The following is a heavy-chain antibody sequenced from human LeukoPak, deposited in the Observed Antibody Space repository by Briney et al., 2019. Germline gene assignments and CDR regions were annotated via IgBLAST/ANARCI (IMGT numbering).Heavy chain of an antibody. D-gene: IGHD1-26*01. Sequence: GASVKVSCKASGYTFTGYYMHWVRQAPGQGLEWMGWINPNSGGTNYAQKFQGRVTMTRDTSISTAYMELSRLRSDDTAVYYCARDIGDSGSYYYYMDVWGKGTTVTVSS. CDR3: ARDIGDSGSYYYYMDV. V-gene: IGHV1-2*02. CDR1: GYTFTGYY. J-gene: IGHJ6*03. CDR2: INPNSGGT.